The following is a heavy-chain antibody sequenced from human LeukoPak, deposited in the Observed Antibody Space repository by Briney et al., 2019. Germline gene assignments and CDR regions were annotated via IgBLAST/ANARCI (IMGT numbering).Heavy chain of an antibody. Sequence: GGSLRLSCAASGFTFSSYEMNWVRQAPGKGLEWVSYISSSGSTIYYADSVKGRFTISRDNAKNSLYLQMNSLRAEDTAVYYCVRGLLWFGELSPFDYWGQGTLVTVSS. D-gene: IGHD3-10*01. CDR3: VRGLLWFGELSPFDY. V-gene: IGHV3-48*03. CDR2: ISSSGSTI. CDR1: GFTFSSYE. J-gene: IGHJ4*02.